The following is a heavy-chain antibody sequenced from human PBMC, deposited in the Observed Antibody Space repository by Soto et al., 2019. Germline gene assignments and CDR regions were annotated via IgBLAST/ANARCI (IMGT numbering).Heavy chain of an antibody. D-gene: IGHD3-3*01. CDR2: ISSSSSYI. V-gene: IGHV3-21*01. J-gene: IGHJ4*02. CDR1: GFTFSSYS. Sequence: GGSLRLSCAASGFTFSSYSMNWVRQAPGKGLEWVSSISSSSSYIYYADSVKGRFTISRDNAKNSLYLQMNSLRAEDTAVYYCARPFYDFWSGYSYYFDYWGQGTLVTVSS. CDR3: ARPFYDFWSGYSYYFDY.